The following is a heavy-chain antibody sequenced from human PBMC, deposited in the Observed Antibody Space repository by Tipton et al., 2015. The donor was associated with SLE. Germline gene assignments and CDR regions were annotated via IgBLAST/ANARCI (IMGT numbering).Heavy chain of an antibody. J-gene: IGHJ1*01. V-gene: IGHV3-7*01. CDR2: IREDGSEI. CDR1: GFSISNNC. Sequence: SLRLSCAASGFSISNNCMSWVRQAPGKGPEWVATIREDGSEIFYVDSVKGRFTISRDNAKVSLYLQMNSLRGEDTAVYYCTRGPPDGSKYRYFQHWGQGTLVTVSS. CDR3: TRGPPDGSKYRYFQH. D-gene: IGHD5-24*01.